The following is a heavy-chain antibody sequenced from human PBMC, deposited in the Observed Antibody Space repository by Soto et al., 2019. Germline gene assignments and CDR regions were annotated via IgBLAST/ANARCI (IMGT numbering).Heavy chain of an antibody. CDR3: ARDPHGSGSYGYIDYYGMDV. J-gene: IGHJ6*02. CDR1: GYTFTRYG. D-gene: IGHD3-10*01. V-gene: IGHV1-18*01. CDR2: ISAYNGNT. Sequence: QVQLVQSGAEVKKPGASVKVSCKASGYTFTRYGISWVRQAPGQGLEWMGWISAYNGNTNYAQKLQGRVTMTTDTSTSTAYMELRSLRSDDTAVYYCARDPHGSGSYGYIDYYGMDVWGQGTTVTVSS.